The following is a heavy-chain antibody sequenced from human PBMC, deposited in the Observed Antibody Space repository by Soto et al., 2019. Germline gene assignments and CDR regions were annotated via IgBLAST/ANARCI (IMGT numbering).Heavy chain of an antibody. J-gene: IGHJ6*03. CDR3: ARGPVPTAIFYYYFMDV. D-gene: IGHD2-21*02. CDR1: GVYISSYY. CDR2: IYHSGST. V-gene: IGHV4-59*01. Sequence: SETLSLTCSVSGVYISSYYWTWIRQTPGKGLEWIGYIYHSGSTNYNPSLKSRVSISADTSKNQFSLTLRSVTAADTAVYYCARGPVPTAIFYYYFMDVWGKGTTVTVSS.